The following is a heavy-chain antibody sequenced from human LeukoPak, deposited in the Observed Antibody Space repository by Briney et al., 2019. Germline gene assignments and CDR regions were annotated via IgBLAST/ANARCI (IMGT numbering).Heavy chain of an antibody. D-gene: IGHD3-3*01. V-gene: IGHV4-59*01. CDR1: GGSISSYY. J-gene: IGHJ4*02. Sequence: SETLSLTCTVSGGSISSYYWSWIRRPPGKGLEWIGYIYYSGSTNYNPSLKSRVTISVDTSKNQFSLKLSSVTAADTAVYYCASSADFWSGYSFFDYWGQGTLVTVSS. CDR3: ASSADFWSGYSFFDY. CDR2: IYYSGST.